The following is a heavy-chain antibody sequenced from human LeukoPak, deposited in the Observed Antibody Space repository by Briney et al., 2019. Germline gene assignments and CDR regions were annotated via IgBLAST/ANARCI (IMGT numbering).Heavy chain of an antibody. Sequence: SETLSLTCTVAGGSISGYYWSWIRQPPGKGLEWIGYIYYDGNTNYNPSLKSRVTISVDTSKNQFSLKLDSVTAADTAVYYCARDGPYSSPLNWFDPWGQGTLVTVSS. CDR2: IYYDGNT. J-gene: IGHJ5*02. V-gene: IGHV4-59*01. CDR3: ARDGPYSSPLNWFDP. D-gene: IGHD6-13*01. CDR1: GGSISGYY.